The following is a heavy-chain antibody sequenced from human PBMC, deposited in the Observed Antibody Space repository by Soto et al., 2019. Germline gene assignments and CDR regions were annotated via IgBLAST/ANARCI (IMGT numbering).Heavy chain of an antibody. CDR1: GDSDSSVGFH. J-gene: IGHJ4*02. V-gene: IGHV4-30-4*02. CDR3: ARAFDDSRGDYGGLGY. CDR2: IYHGGST. Sequence: SETLSLTRTVSGDSDSSVGFHWGWLRRPPGKWLEWIGYIYHGGSTYYSPSLESRLTISIDAPRNQFSLTLSSVTAAETAVYYCARAFDDSRGDYGGLGYGGQGTLVTVSS. D-gene: IGHD3-22*01.